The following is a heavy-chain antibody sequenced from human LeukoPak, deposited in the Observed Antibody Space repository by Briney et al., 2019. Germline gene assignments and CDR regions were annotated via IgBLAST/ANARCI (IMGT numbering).Heavy chain of an antibody. D-gene: IGHD3-9*01. CDR1: GGSFSGYY. CDR2: INHSGST. CDR3: ARPRLRYFDWSFDY. J-gene: IGHJ4*02. Sequence: SETLSLTCAVHGGSFSGYYWSWIRQPPGKGLEWIGEINHSGSTNYNPSLKSRVTISVDTSKNQFSLKLSSVTAADTAVYYCARPRLRYFDWSFDYWGQGTLVTVSS. V-gene: IGHV4-34*01.